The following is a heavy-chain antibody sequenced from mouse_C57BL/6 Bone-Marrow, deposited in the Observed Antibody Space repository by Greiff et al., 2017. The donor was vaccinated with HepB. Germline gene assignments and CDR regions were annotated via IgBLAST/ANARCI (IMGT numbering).Heavy chain of an antibody. J-gene: IGHJ4*01. Sequence: EVQVVESGGGLVQPGGSMKLSCAASGFTFSDAWMDWVRQSPEKGLEWVAEIRNKANNHATYYAESVKGRFTISRDDSKSSVYLQMNSLRAEDTGIYYCTRDYGSSYGAMDYWGQGTSVTVSS. V-gene: IGHV6-6*01. CDR3: TRDYGSSYGAMDY. CDR1: GFTFSDAW. CDR2: IRNKANNHAT. D-gene: IGHD1-1*01.